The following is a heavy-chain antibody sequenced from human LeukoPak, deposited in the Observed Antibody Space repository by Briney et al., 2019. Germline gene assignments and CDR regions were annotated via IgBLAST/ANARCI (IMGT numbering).Heavy chain of an antibody. CDR2: ISYDGSNK. D-gene: IGHD6-19*01. V-gene: IGHV3-30-3*01. J-gene: IGHJ1*01. CDR1: GFTFSSYA. Sequence: PGGSLRLSCAASGFTFSSYAMHWVRQAPGKGLEWVAVISYDGSNKYYADSVKGRFTISRDNSENTLYLQMNSLRAEDTAVYYCARNSIAVAGYFQHWGQGTLVTVSS. CDR3: ARNSIAVAGYFQH.